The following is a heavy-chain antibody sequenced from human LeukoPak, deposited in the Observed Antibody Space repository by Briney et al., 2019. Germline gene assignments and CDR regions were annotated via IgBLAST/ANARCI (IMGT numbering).Heavy chain of an antibody. CDR3: ARDPVTTRFDP. J-gene: IGHJ5*02. CDR1: GYTFTIYG. CDR2: IIPIFGIA. Sequence: ASVKVSCKASGYTFTIYGISWVRQAPGQGLEWMGRIIPIFGIANYAQKFQGRVTITADKSTSTAYMELSSLRSEDTAVYYCARDPVTTRFDPWGQGTLVTVSS. V-gene: IGHV1-69*04. D-gene: IGHD4-17*01.